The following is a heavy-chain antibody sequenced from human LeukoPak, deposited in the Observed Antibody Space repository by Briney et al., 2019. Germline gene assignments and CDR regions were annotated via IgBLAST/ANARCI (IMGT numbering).Heavy chain of an antibody. J-gene: IGHJ4*02. Sequence: PGKSLRLSCAASGFSPNKYAMHWVRQAPGKGLEWVAVIWHDGLNKFYADFLKGRFTISRDFSRDTVYLQMSGLTVEDTAVYYCAKAGQRSYAEAFDSWGQGTLVTVSS. CDR2: IWHDGLNK. CDR3: AKAGQRSYAEAFDS. CDR1: GFSPNKYA. V-gene: IGHV3-33*06. D-gene: IGHD3-16*01.